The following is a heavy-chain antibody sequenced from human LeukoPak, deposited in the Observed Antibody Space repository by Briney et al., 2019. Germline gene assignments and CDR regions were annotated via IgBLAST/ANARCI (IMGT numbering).Heavy chain of an antibody. V-gene: IGHV3-11*01. CDR2: ISLSGSTI. J-gene: IGHJ4*02. CDR3: AREASCSSTTCYFEY. Sequence: GGSLRLSCAASGFNFSYFYMNCIRQAPGKGLEWLSSISLSGSTITYAASVKGRVTVSRYNAKSSVFLQMHSLRADDTAVYYCAREASCSSTTCYFEYWGQGTLVTVSS. CDR1: GFNFSYFY. D-gene: IGHD2-2*01.